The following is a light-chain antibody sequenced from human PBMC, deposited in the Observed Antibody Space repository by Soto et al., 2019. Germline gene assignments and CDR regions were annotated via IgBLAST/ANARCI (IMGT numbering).Light chain of an antibody. CDR3: SSYTNNSTLV. Sequence: QSALTQPASVSGSPGQSITISCTGTSSDVGAYNLVSWYQQHPGRAPKLFIFDVSDRPSGVSDRFSGSKSGNTASLTISGLQAEDEASYYCSSYTNNSTLVFGGGTKLTVL. CDR1: SSDVGAYNL. J-gene: IGLJ3*02. V-gene: IGLV2-14*02. CDR2: DVS.